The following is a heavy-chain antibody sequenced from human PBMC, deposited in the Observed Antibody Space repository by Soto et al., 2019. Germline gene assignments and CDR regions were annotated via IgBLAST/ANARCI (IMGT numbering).Heavy chain of an antibody. V-gene: IGHV3-23*01. CDR3: AKDLRYFDWLSPGY. CDR1: GFTFSSYA. CDR2: ISGSGGST. Sequence: GGSLRLSCAASGFTFSSYAMSWVRQAPGKGLEWVSAISGSGGSTYYADSVKGRFTISRDNSKNTLYLQMNSLRAEDTAVYYCAKDLRYFDWLSPGYWGQGTLVIVSS. D-gene: IGHD3-9*01. J-gene: IGHJ4*02.